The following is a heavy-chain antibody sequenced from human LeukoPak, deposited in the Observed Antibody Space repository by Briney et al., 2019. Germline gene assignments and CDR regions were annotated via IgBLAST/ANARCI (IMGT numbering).Heavy chain of an antibody. J-gene: IGHJ4*02. CDR3: ARGVLPIESYGMPPFDY. CDR2: ISWDGGST. D-gene: IGHD5-18*01. CDR1: GFTFDDYT. Sequence: PGGSLRLSCAASGFTFDDYTMHWVRQAPGKGLEWVSLISWDGGSTYYADSVKGRFTISRDNAKNSLYLQMNSLRAEDTAVYYCARGVLPIESYGMPPFDYWGQGTLVTVSS. V-gene: IGHV3-43*01.